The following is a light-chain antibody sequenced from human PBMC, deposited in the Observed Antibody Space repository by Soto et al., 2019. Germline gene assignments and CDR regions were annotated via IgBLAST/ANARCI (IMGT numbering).Light chain of an antibody. V-gene: IGKV3-20*01. CDR2: GAS. Sequence: ETVLTQSPDTLSLSPGERATLSCRASQSVSSSYLAWYQQKPGQAPRLLIYGASSRATGIPDRFSGSGSGTDFTLTISRLEPEDFAVYYCQQYGRSPRTFGQGTKLEIK. CDR3: QQYGRSPRT. J-gene: IGKJ2*01. CDR1: QSVSSSY.